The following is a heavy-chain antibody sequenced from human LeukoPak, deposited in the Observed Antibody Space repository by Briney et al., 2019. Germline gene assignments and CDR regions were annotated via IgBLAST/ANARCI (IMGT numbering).Heavy chain of an antibody. V-gene: IGHV4-39*07. Sequence: SGTLSLTCPLSGDSISSSSFYWAWIRQPPGKGLECIGTIYYSGITYYSSSLKSRVTISVDTSKNQFSLMLSSVTAAATAVYFCARSGPAAGRPDAFDIWGQGTMVTVSS. J-gene: IGHJ3*02. CDR1: GDSISSSSFY. CDR3: ARSGPAAGRPDAFDI. D-gene: IGHD2-2*01. CDR2: IYYSGIT.